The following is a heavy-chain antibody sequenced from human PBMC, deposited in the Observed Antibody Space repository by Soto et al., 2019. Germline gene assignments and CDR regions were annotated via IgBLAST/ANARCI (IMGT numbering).Heavy chain of an antibody. CDR3: ARISRYCSSTSCPSGWFDP. CDR1: GYTFTSYD. CDR2: MNPNSGNT. D-gene: IGHD2-2*01. Sequence: ASVKVSCKASGYTFTSYDINWVRQATGQWLEWMGWMNPNSGNTGYAQKFQGRVTMTRNTSISTAYMELSSLRSEDTAVYYCARISRYCSSTSCPSGWFDPWGQGTLVTVSS. V-gene: IGHV1-8*01. J-gene: IGHJ5*02.